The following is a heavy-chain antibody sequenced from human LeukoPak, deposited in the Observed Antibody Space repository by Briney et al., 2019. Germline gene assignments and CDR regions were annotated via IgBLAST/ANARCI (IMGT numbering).Heavy chain of an antibody. CDR1: GGSFSAYY. J-gene: IGHJ6*03. CDR2: INDGGST. Sequence: SETLSLTCAVSGGSFSAYYWSWIRQPPGKGLEWIGEINDGGSTNCNPSLKSRLNISVDTSKTHFSLKLSSVSAADTAVYYCARESDGSMDVWGKGTTVTVSS. CDR3: ARESDGSMDV. V-gene: IGHV4-34*01. D-gene: IGHD2-21*01.